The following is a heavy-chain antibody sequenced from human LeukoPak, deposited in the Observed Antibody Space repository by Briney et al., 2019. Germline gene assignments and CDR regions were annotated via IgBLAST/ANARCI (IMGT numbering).Heavy chain of an antibody. V-gene: IGHV3-48*01. Sequence: PGGSLRLSCAASGFTFSSYSMNWVRQAPGKGLEWVSYISSSSSTIYYAGPVKGRFTISRDNAKNSLYLQMNSLRAEDTAVYYCARATKYQLPHFDYWGQGTLVTVSS. CDR1: GFTFSSYS. CDR2: ISSSSSTI. D-gene: IGHD2-2*01. J-gene: IGHJ4*02. CDR3: ARATKYQLPHFDY.